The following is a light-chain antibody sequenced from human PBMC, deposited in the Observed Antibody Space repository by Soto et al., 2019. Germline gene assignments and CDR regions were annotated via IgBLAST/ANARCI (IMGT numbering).Light chain of an antibody. V-gene: IGKV3-20*01. Sequence: EIVLTQSPGTLSLSPGERATLSCRASQSVSSSYLAWYQQKPGQAPRLLIYGASSRATGIPDRFSGSGSGTDFPLTISRLEPEDFAVYYCQQYGSSPLLTFGPGTQVDIK. J-gene: IGKJ3*01. CDR3: QQYGSSPLLT. CDR1: QSVSSSY. CDR2: GAS.